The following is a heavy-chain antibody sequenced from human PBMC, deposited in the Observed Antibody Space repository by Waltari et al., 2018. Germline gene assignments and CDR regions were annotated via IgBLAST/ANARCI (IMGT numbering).Heavy chain of an antibody. J-gene: IGHJ4*02. Sequence: QVQLVQSGAEVKKPGSSVKVSCKASGGTFSSYAISWVRQAPGQGLEWMGGIIPIFCTANYAQKFQGRVTITTDESTSTAYMELSSLRSEDTAVYYCARNMVQGELSAYFDYWGQGTLVTVSS. CDR2: IIPIFCTA. V-gene: IGHV1-69*05. CDR1: GGTFSSYA. CDR3: ARNMVQGELSAYFDY. D-gene: IGHD3-10*01.